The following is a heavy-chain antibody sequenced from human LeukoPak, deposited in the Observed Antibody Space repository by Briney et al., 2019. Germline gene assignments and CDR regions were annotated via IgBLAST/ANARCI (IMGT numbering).Heavy chain of an antibody. CDR1: SGSFSGYF. CDR2: INQRGST. V-gene: IGHV4-34*01. Sequence: PSETLSLTCAVYSGSFSGYFWTYIRQPPGRRLQWIGEINQRGSTNYNPSLKSRVTISVDTSKNQFSLRLRSVTAADTAVYYCARGSLYYGDSSAYFDYWDQGTLVTVSS. D-gene: IGHD3-22*01. J-gene: IGHJ4*02. CDR3: ARGSLYYGDSSAYFDY.